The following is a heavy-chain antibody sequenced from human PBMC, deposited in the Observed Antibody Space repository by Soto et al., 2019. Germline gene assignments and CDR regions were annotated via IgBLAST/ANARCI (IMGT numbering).Heavy chain of an antibody. CDR2: ISYDGSNK. CDR1: GFTFSSYT. CDR3: ARGAGIAVSGTSCDY. Sequence: QVQLVESGGGVVQPGRSLRLSCAASGFTFSSYTMHWVRQAPGKGLEWVALISYDGSNKYYADSVKGRFTISRDNSKNPLYLQMNSLRAEDTAVYYCARGAGIAVSGTSCDYWGQGTLVTVSS. D-gene: IGHD6-19*01. J-gene: IGHJ4*02. V-gene: IGHV3-30-3*01.